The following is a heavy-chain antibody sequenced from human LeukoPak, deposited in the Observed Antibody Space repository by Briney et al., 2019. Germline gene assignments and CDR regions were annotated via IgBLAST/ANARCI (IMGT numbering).Heavy chain of an antibody. CDR2: IHSTGST. CDR3: ARVNTIGYYYYYYMDV. V-gene: IGHV4-59*01. Sequence: SETLSLTCTVSGGSISSYYWSWIRQPPGQRLEWIGRIHSTGSTNYNPSLKSRVTISVDASKNQFSLKLSSVTAADTAVYYCARVNTIGYYYYYYMDVWGKGTTVTVSS. D-gene: IGHD3-3*01. CDR1: GGSISSYY. J-gene: IGHJ6*03.